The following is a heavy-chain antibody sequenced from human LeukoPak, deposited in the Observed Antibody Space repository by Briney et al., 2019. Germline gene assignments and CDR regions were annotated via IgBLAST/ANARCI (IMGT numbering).Heavy chain of an antibody. V-gene: IGHV4-38-2*01. CDR2: IYHSGST. CDR3: ARGRHYYDSSGYYYNY. J-gene: IGHJ4*02. D-gene: IGHD3-22*01. CDR1: GYSISSGYY. Sequence: SETLSLTCAVSGYSISSGYYWGWIRQPPGKGLEWIGSIYHSGSTYYNPSLKSRVTISVDTSKNQFSLKLSSVTAADTAVYYCARGRHYYDSSGYYYNYWGQGTLVTVSS.